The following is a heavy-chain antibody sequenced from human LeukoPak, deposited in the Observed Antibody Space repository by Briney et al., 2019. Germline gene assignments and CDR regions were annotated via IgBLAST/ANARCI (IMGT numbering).Heavy chain of an antibody. D-gene: IGHD1-14*01. V-gene: IGHV1-69*04. CDR3: ATPSQEGPGYYYYGMDV. CDR1: GGAFSSYA. J-gene: IGHJ6*02. Sequence: ALVKVSCKASGGAFSSYAISWVRQAPGQGLEWMGRIIPILGIANYAQKFQGRVTITADKSTSTAYMELSSLRSEDTAVYYCATPSQEGPGYYYYGMDVWGQGTSVIVSS. CDR2: IIPILGIA.